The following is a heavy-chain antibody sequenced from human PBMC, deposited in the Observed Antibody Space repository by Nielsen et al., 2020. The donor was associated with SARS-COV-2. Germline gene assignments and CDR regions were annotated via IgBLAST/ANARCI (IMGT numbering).Heavy chain of an antibody. V-gene: IGHV3-23*01. CDR3: ARHRRDTYYYDSSGYYYVDY. D-gene: IGHD3-22*01. J-gene: IGHJ4*02. Sequence: VRQAPGKGLEWVSAISGSGGSTYYADSVKGRFTISRDNSKNTLYLQMNSLRAEDTAVYYCARHRRDTYYYDSSGYYYVDYWGQGTLVTVSS. CDR2: ISGSGGST.